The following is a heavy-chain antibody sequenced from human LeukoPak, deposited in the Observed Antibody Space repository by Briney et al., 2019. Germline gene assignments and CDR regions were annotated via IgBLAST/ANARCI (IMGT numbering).Heavy chain of an antibody. D-gene: IGHD5-18*01. V-gene: IGHV4-4*02. CDR3: ARDRGGYTYSHDY. Sequence: SETLSLTCAVSGGSISSNNWWIWVRPSPEKGLEWIGEIYHDGSTNYNPSLKSRVTISMDKSKNQLSLKLNFVTAADTAVYYCARDRGGYTYSHDYWGQGTLVTVSS. CDR2: IYHDGST. CDR1: GGSISSNNW. J-gene: IGHJ4*02.